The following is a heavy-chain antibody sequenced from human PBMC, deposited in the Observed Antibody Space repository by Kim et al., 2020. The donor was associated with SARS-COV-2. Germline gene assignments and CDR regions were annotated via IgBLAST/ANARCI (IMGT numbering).Heavy chain of an antibody. Sequence: LKSRVTISVYTSKNQFSLKLSSVTAADTAVYYCARQTFGELLYYYYGMDVWGQGTTVTVSS. V-gene: IGHV4-39*01. CDR3: ARQTFGELLYYYYGMDV. J-gene: IGHJ6*02. D-gene: IGHD3-10*01.